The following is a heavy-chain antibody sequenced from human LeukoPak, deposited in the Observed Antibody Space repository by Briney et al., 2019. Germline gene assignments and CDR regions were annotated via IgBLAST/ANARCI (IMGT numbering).Heavy chain of an antibody. Sequence: SETLSLTCAVSGGSISSGGYSWSWIRQPPGKGLEWIGYIYYSGSTYYNPSLKSRVTISVDTSKNQFSLKLSSVTAADTAVYYRASQAYCSGGSCYGFDYWGQGTLVTVSS. V-gene: IGHV4-30-4*07. CDR1: GGSISSGGYS. D-gene: IGHD2-15*01. J-gene: IGHJ4*02. CDR2: IYYSGST. CDR3: ASQAYCSGGSCYGFDY.